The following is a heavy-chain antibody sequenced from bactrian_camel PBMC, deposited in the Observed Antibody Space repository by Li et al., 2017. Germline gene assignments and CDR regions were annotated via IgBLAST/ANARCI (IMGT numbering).Heavy chain of an antibody. CDR2: IRGGGATA. V-gene: IGHV3S40*01. Sequence: QLVESGGGLVQPGGSLRLSCAASGFTFSSYDMSWVRQAPGKGLEWDSGIRGGGATALYADSIKGRFTISTDNANKSVYLQMNSLKSDDTGVYYCVRRATSCGLTDCPQLAPSTQGTQVTVS. D-gene: IGHD2*01. CDR1: GFTFSSYD. J-gene: IGHJ4*01.